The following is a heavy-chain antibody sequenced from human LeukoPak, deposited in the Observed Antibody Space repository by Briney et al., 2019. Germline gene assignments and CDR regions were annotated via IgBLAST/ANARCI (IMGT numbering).Heavy chain of an antibody. V-gene: IGHV3-48*03. CDR1: GFTFISYE. D-gene: IGHD3-22*01. J-gene: IGHJ2*01. CDR2: NSSSGSTI. CDR3: AGRDTSGYSPREWDYWYFGL. Sequence: GPLRLPCPASGFTFISYEMNWVRQPPGKGLEGGSYNSSSGSTIYNADSIKGRSPFSRNNAKNSLYLQMNSLRAEDRAMYYCAGRDTSGYSPREWDYWYFGLWGRGTLVTVSS.